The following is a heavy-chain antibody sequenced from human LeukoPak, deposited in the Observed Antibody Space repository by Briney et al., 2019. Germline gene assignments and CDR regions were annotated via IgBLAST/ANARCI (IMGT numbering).Heavy chain of an antibody. D-gene: IGHD3-16*01. CDR2: IYHSGST. Sequence: SETLSLTCTVSGYSISSGCYWGWIRQPPGQELEWSGSIYHSGSTYYNPSLKSRVTISVDTSKNQFSLKLSSVTAADTAVYYCASYGTAEEDAFDICGQGTMVTVSS. CDR3: ASYGTAEEDAFDI. J-gene: IGHJ3*02. V-gene: IGHV4-38-2*02. CDR1: GYSISSGCY.